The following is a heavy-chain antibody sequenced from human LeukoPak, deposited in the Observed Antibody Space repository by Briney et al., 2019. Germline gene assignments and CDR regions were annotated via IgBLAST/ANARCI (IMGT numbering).Heavy chain of an antibody. CDR2: IRYDGNSE. J-gene: IGHJ4*02. CDR3: AKGGDGYNYGSYFDY. D-gene: IGHD5-24*01. V-gene: IGHV3-30*02. CDR1: GFTFSSNG. Sequence: GGSLRLSCAASGFTFSSNGMHWVRQAPGKGLEWVAFIRYDGNSEFYVDSVKGRFTISRDNSKNTLYLQMNSLRAEDTAVYYCAKGGDGYNYGSYFDYWGQGTLVTVSS.